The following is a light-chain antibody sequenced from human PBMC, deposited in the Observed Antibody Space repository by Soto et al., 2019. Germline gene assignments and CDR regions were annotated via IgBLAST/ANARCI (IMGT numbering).Light chain of an antibody. V-gene: IGKV3-20*01. Sequence: EIVLTHSPGTLSLSPCERATLSCSASQSVSSTYLAWYQQKPGQAPRLLISGASSRATGIPDRFSGSGSGTDFTLTISRLEPEDFAVYYCQQYGNSPRTFGQGTKVDIK. CDR3: QQYGNSPRT. J-gene: IGKJ1*01. CDR2: GAS. CDR1: QSVSSTY.